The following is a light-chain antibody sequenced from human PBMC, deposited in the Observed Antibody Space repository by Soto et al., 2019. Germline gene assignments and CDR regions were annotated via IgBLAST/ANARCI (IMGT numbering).Light chain of an antibody. CDR1: QNIRRW. J-gene: IGKJ1*01. Sequence: DIQMAQSPSTLSASVGDRVTITCRASQNIRRWLAWYQVKPGKAPKLLIYDASTLETGVPSRFSGSGSGREFTLTISSLQPDDLATYYCQQYDSYSWTFGQGTKVEIK. V-gene: IGKV1-5*01. CDR2: DAS. CDR3: QQYDSYSWT.